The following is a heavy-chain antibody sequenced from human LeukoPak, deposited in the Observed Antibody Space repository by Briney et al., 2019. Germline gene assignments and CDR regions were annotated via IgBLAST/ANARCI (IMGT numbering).Heavy chain of an antibody. Sequence: GGSLRLSCAASGFTFSSYAMSWVRQAPGKGLEWVSYISSSGSTIYYADSVKGRFTISRDNAKNSLYLQMNSLRAEDTAVYYCAREDSSGWFDYWGQGTLVTVSS. CDR1: GFTFSSYA. V-gene: IGHV3-48*03. CDR3: AREDSSGWFDY. D-gene: IGHD6-19*01. J-gene: IGHJ4*02. CDR2: ISSSGSTI.